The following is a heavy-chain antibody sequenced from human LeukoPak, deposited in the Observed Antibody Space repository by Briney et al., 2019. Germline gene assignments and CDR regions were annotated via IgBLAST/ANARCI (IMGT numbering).Heavy chain of an antibody. V-gene: IGHV1-69*13. CDR1: GGTFSSYA. CDR2: IIPIFGTA. Sequence: SVKVSCKASGGTFSSYAISWVRRAPGQGLEWMGGIIPIFGTANYAQKFQGRVTITADESTSTAYMELSSLRSEDTAVYYCAREKVRQSGMDVWGQGTTVTVSS. D-gene: IGHD2-2*01. CDR3: AREKVRQSGMDV. J-gene: IGHJ6*02.